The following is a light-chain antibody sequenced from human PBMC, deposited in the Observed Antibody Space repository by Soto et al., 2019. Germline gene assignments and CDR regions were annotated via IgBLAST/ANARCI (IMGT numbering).Light chain of an antibody. CDR1: SSDVGSYNL. V-gene: IGLV2-23*02. CDR3: CSYAGSSTLVV. Sequence: QSALPQPDSVSGSPGQSITISCTGTSSDVGSYNLVSWYQQHPGKAPKLMIYEVSKRPSGVSNRFSGSKSGNTASLTISGLQAEDEADYDCCSYAGSSTLVVFGGGTQLTVL. CDR2: EVS. J-gene: IGLJ7*01.